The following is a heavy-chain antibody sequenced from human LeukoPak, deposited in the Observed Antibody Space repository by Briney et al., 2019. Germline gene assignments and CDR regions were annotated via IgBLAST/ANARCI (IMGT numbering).Heavy chain of an antibody. D-gene: IGHD6-13*01. CDR2: IYYTGST. J-gene: IGHJ4*02. CDR3: ARVTGYRIEDYFDY. Sequence: SETLSLTCTISGGSVSDYYWSWIRQSPGKGLEWIGYIYYTGSTSYNPSLKSRVTISADTSKNEFSLKLNSVTAADTAVYYCARVTGYRIEDYFDYWGQGTLVTVSS. CDR1: GGSVSDYY. V-gene: IGHV4-59*02.